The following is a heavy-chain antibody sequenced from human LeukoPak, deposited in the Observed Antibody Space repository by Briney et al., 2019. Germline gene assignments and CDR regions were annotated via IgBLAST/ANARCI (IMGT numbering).Heavy chain of an antibody. J-gene: IGHJ3*02. V-gene: IGHV1-69*04. CDR3: ARDEEYSYGPGAFDI. CDR1: GGTFSSYA. CDR2: IIPILGIA. D-gene: IGHD5-18*01. Sequence: SVKVSCKASGGTFSSYAISWVRQAPGQGLEWMGRIIPILGIANYAQKFQGRVTITADKSTSTAYMELSSLRSEDTAVYYCARDEEYSYGPGAFDIWGQGTVVTVSS.